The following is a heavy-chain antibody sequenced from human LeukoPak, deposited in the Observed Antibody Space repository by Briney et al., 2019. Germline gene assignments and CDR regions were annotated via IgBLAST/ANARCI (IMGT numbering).Heavy chain of an antibody. CDR1: GYTFTGYF. CDR3: ARVHATGYFSLDLGY. Sequence: ASVRVSCKASGYTFTGYFMHWVRQAPGQGLDWMGWINPNTGGTKYAQKFQGRVTKTRDTSIGTAYMELSTVTSDDTAVYFCARVHATGYFSLDLGYWGQGTLVTVSS. J-gene: IGHJ4*02. V-gene: IGHV1-2*02. D-gene: IGHD3-9*01. CDR2: INPNTGGT.